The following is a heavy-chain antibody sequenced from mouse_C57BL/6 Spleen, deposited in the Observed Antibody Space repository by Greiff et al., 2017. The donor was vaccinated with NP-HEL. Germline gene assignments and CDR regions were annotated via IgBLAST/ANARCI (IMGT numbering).Heavy chain of an antibody. CDR2: INPNNGGT. J-gene: IGHJ3*01. CDR3: ERAPTAQATQFAY. D-gene: IGHD3-2*02. V-gene: IGHV1-26*01. Sequence: EVQLQQSGPELVKPGASVKISCKASGYTFTDYYMNWVKQSHGKSLEWIGDINPNNGGTSYNQKFKGKATLTVDKSSCTAYMELRSLTSEDSAVYYCERAPTAQATQFAYWGQGTLVTVSA. CDR1: GYTFTDYY.